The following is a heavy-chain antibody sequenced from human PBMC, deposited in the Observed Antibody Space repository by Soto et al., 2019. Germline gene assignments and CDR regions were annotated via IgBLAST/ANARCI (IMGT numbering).Heavy chain of an antibody. J-gene: IGHJ5*02. CDR3: ASCTTIFGVAITFYT. Sequence: ASVKVSCKASGYTFTSYGISWVRQAPGQGLEWMGWISAYNGNTNYAQKLQGRVTMTTDTSTSTAYMELRSLRSDDTAVYYCASCTTIFGVAITFYTWGQGTLVTVSA. CDR1: GYTFTSYG. D-gene: IGHD3-3*01. CDR2: ISAYNGNT. V-gene: IGHV1-18*01.